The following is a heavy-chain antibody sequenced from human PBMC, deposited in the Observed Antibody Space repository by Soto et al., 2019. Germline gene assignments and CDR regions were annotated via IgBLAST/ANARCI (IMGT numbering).Heavy chain of an antibody. D-gene: IGHD2-21*02. CDR1: GAPITSGAYS. J-gene: IGHJ5*02. Sequence: PSETLSLTCTVSGAPITSGAYSWSWIRQPPGKGLEWIGFIYQSGSTHYNPSLKSRVTISVDSSKNHFSLQLTSLTAADTAVYYCARDMSGCSSSDCYLSGWFDPWGPGTLVTVSS. V-gene: IGHV4-30-2*01. CDR2: IYQSGST. CDR3: ARDMSGCSSSDCYLSGWFDP.